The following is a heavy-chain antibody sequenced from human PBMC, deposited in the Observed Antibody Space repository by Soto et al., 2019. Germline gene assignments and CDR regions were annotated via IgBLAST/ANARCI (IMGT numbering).Heavy chain of an antibody. CDR1: GGSVSSGSYY. CDR3: ARALLPPYGMDV. V-gene: IGHV4-61*01. J-gene: IGHJ6*02. Sequence: SETLSLTCTVSGGSVSSGSYYWSLIRQPPGKGLEWIGFIYYSGSTNHNPSLKSRVTISVDTSKNQFSLKLSSVTAADTAVYYCARALLPPYGMDVWGQGTTVTVSS. CDR2: IYYSGST.